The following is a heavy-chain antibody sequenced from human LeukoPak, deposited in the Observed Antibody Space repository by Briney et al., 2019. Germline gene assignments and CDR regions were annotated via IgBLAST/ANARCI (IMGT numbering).Heavy chain of an antibody. CDR2: INHSGTT. V-gene: IGHV4-34*01. J-gene: IGHJ4*02. D-gene: IGHD3-16*01. CDR1: GGSFSGYY. Sequence: SETLSLTCAVYGGSFSGYYWSFIRQPPGKGLEWIGEINHSGTTNYNPSLKSRVTTSIDTSKNQFSLKLSSVTAADTSVYYCAGGGGDYFDYWGQGTLVTVSS. CDR3: AGGGGDYFDY.